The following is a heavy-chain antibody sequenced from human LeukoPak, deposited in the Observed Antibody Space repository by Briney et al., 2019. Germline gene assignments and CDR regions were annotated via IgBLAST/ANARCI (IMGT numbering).Heavy chain of an antibody. CDR1: GFTFSSYS. CDR2: ISSSSYI. Sequence: GGSLRLSCAASGFTFSSYSMNWVRQAPGKGLEWVSSISSSSYIYYADSVKGRFTISRDNAKNSLYLQMNSLRAEDTAVYYCARGIGAAADWFDPWGQGTLVTVSS. V-gene: IGHV3-21*01. CDR3: ARGIGAAADWFDP. J-gene: IGHJ5*02. D-gene: IGHD6-13*01.